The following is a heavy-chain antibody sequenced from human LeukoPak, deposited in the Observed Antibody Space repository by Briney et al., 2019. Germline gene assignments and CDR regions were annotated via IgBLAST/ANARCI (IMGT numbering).Heavy chain of an antibody. V-gene: IGHV2-5*01. Sequence: SGPTLVKPTQTLTLTCTFSGFSLSTSGVGVGWIRQPPGKALEWLALIYWNDDKRYSPSLKSRLTITKDTSKNQVVLTMTNMDPVDTATYYCAHRPKGGSYYTPLYYFDYWGQGTLVTVSS. CDR2: IYWNDDK. CDR1: GFSLSTSGVG. D-gene: IGHD1-26*01. J-gene: IGHJ4*02. CDR3: AHRPKGGSYYTPLYYFDY.